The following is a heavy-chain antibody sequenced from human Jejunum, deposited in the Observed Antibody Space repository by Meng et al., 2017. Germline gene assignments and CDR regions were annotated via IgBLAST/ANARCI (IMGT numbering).Heavy chain of an antibody. V-gene: IGHV1-8*01. CDR2: MSPNSGNT. J-gene: IGHJ4*02. Sequence: QVRRVQSGAGVKKPWDSVKVSCKASGYTFTSLDIDWVRQATGQGPEWMGWMSPNSGNTGYAQKFQGRVTMTRDTSINTAYMELSSLTSEDTAVYYCARGVTEGVDYWGQGTLVTVSS. CDR1: GYTFTSLD. D-gene: IGHD2-21*02. CDR3: ARGVTEGVDY.